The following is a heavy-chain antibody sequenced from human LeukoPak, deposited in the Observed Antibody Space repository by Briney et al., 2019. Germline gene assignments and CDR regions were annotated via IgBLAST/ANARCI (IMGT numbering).Heavy chain of an antibody. D-gene: IGHD3-10*01. CDR2: INHSGST. V-gene: IGHV4-34*01. Sequence: PSETLSLTCAVYGGSFIGNYWSWIRQPPGKGLEWIGEINHSGSTNHNPSLKSRVTISMDTSKNQFSLKLSSVTAADTAAYYCARGPSYGSGSPERGVDMDVWGKGTTVTVSS. CDR1: GGSFIGNY. J-gene: IGHJ6*03. CDR3: ARGPSYGSGSPERGVDMDV.